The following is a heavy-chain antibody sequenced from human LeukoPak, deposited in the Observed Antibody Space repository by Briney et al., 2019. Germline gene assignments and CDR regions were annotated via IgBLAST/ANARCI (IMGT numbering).Heavy chain of an antibody. CDR1: GYTFTSYG. V-gene: IGHV1-18*01. CDR3: ARTAGKRFDY. CDR2: ISAYNGNT. J-gene: IGHJ4*02. Sequence: ASVKVSCKASGYTFTSYGISWVRQAPGQGLEWMGWISAYNGNTNYAQKFQGRVTMTRDTSTSTVYMELSSLRSEDTAVYYCARTAGKRFDYWGQGTLVTVSS. D-gene: IGHD6-13*01.